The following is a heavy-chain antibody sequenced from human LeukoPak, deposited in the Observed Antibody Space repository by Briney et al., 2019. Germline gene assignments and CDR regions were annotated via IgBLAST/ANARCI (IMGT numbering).Heavy chain of an antibody. CDR3: ARGGGITIFGVVIDDWFDP. Sequence: SETLSLTCTVSGGSISSYYWSWIRQPPGKGLEWIGYIYYSGSTNYNPSLKSRVTISVDTSKNQFSLKLCSVTAADTAVYYCARGGGITIFGVVIDDWFDPWGQGTLVTVSS. D-gene: IGHD3-3*01. CDR1: GGSISSYY. CDR2: IYYSGST. V-gene: IGHV4-59*01. J-gene: IGHJ5*02.